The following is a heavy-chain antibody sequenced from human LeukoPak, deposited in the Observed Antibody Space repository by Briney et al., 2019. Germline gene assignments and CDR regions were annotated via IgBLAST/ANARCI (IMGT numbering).Heavy chain of an antibody. CDR2: IIPILGIA. CDR1: GGTFSSYA. Sequence: SVKVSCKASGGTFSSYAISWVRQAPGQGLEWMGRIIPILGIANYAQKFQGRVTITADKSTSTAYMELSSLRSVDTAVYYCARVAGGSYYFDYWGQGTLVTVSS. CDR3: ARVAGGSYYFDY. D-gene: IGHD1-26*01. J-gene: IGHJ4*02. V-gene: IGHV1-69*04.